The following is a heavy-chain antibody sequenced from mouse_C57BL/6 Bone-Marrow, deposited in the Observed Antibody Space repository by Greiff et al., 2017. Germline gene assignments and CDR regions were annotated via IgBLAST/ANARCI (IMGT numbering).Heavy chain of an antibody. CDR3: ARHEDGYYGHAMDY. J-gene: IGHJ4*01. V-gene: IGHV1-62-2*01. D-gene: IGHD2-1*01. CDR2: FYPGSGSI. Sequence: VKLVESGAELVKPGASVKLSCKASGYTFTEYTIHWVKQRSGQGLEWIGWFYPGSGSIKYNEKFKDKATLTADKSARAVYMERSRLTSEDSAVYFCARHEDGYYGHAMDYWGQGTSVTVSS. CDR1: GYTFTEYT.